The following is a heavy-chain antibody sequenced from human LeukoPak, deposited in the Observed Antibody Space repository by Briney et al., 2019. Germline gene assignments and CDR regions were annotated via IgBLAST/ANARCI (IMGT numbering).Heavy chain of an antibody. V-gene: IGHV4-4*07. J-gene: IGHJ3*02. D-gene: IGHD3-10*01. Sequence: SETLSLTCTVSGGSISSYYWSWIRQPAGKGLEWIGRIYTSGSTNYNPSLKSRVTMSVDTSKNQFSLKLSSVTAADTAVYYCARYVLLWFGELSGEAFDIWGQGTMVTVSS. CDR3: ARYVLLWFGELSGEAFDI. CDR1: GGSISSYY. CDR2: IYTSGST.